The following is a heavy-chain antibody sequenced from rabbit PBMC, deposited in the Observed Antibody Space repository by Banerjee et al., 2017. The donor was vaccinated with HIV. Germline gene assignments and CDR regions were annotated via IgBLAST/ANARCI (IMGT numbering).Heavy chain of an antibody. CDR2: IGISSGST. Sequence: QEQLVESGGGLVQPEGSLTLTCTASGFDFSSNAMCWVRQAPGKGLEWIACIGISSGSTHYASWAKGRFTISKTSSTTVTLQMTSLTAADTATYFCARDAGGTGNGATYFNLWGPGTLVTVS. V-gene: IGHV1S45*01. J-gene: IGHJ4*01. CDR3: ARDAGGTGNGATYFNL. D-gene: IGHD7-1*01. CDR1: GFDFSSNA.